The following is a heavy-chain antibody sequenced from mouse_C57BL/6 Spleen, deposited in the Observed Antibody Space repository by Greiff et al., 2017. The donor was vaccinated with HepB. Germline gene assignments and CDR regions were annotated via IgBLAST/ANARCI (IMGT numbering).Heavy chain of an antibody. D-gene: IGHD3-2*02. CDR2: INYDGSST. V-gene: IGHV5-16*01. CDR1: GFTFSDYY. Sequence: EVKLMESEGGLVQPGSSMKLSCTASGFTFSDYYMAWVRQVPEKGLEWVANINYDGSSTYYLDSLKSRFIISRDNAKNILYLQMSSLKSEDTATYYCASSAQATGAMDYWGQGTSVTVSS. CDR3: ASSAQATGAMDY. J-gene: IGHJ4*01.